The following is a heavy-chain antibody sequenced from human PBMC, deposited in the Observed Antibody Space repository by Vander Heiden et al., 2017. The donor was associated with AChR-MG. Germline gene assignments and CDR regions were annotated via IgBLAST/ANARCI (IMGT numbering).Heavy chain of an antibody. D-gene: IGHD6-19*01. CDR1: GGSISSYY. Sequence: QVQLQESGPGLVKPSETLSLTCTVSGGSISSYYWSWIRQPPGKGLEWIGYIYYSGSTNYNPSLKSRVTISVDTSKNQFSLKLSSVTAADTAVYYCARVTGSGWTGWFDPWGQGTLVTVSS. J-gene: IGHJ5*02. V-gene: IGHV4-59*01. CDR2: IYYSGST. CDR3: ARVTGSGWTGWFDP.